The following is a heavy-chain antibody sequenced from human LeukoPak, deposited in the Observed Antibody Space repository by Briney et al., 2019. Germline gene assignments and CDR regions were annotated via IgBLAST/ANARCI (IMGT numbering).Heavy chain of an antibody. J-gene: IGHJ6*03. V-gene: IGHV4-59*01. CDR2: IYYSGST. D-gene: IGHD3-3*01. Sequence: SETLSLTCTVSGGSISSYYWSWIRQPPGKGLEWIGYIYYSGSTNYNPPLKSRVTISVDTSKNKFSLKLSSVTAADTAVYYCARGDDLSGYYYMDVWGKGTTVTVSS. CDR3: ARGDDLSGYYYMDV. CDR1: GGSISSYY.